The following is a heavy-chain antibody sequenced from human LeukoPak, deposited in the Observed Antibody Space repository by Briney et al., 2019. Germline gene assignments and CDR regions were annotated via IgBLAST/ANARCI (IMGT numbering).Heavy chain of an antibody. J-gene: IGHJ4*02. V-gene: IGHV1-24*01. CDR1: GYTLTELS. Sequence: ASVKVSCKVSGYTLTELSMHWVRQGPGKGLEWMGGFDPEDGETIYAQKFQGRVTMTEDTSTDTAYMELSSLRSEDTAVYYCATALADYYDSSGYYFPFDYWGQGTLVTVSS. CDR2: FDPEDGET. D-gene: IGHD3-22*01. CDR3: ATALADYYDSSGYYFPFDY.